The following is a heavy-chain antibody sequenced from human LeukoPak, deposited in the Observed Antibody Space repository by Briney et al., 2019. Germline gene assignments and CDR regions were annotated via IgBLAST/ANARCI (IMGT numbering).Heavy chain of an antibody. D-gene: IGHD3-3*01. CDR3: ARCSRYYEYWYFDL. J-gene: IGHJ2*01. V-gene: IGHV4-4*07. CDR1: GGSISSYY. Sequence: PSQTLSLTCTVSGGSISSYYWSWIRQPAGKGLEWIGRIYTSGSTNYNPSLKSRVTMSVDTSKNQFSLKLSSVTAADTAVYYCARCSRYYEYWYFDLWGRGTLVTVSS. CDR2: IYTSGST.